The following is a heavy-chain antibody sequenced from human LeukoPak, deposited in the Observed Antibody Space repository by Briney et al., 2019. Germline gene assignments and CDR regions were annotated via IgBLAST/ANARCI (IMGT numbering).Heavy chain of an antibody. V-gene: IGHV3-48*01. J-gene: IGHJ4*02. CDR2: ISSSGSTI. CDR1: GFTFSSYV. CDR3: ARGNGVVVVAATFDY. Sequence: GGSLRLSCAASGFTFSSYVMTWVRQAPGKGLEWVSYISSSGSTIYYADSVKGRFTISRDNSKNTLYLQMNSLRAEDTAVYYCARGNGVVVVAATFDYWGQGTLVTVSS. D-gene: IGHD2-15*01.